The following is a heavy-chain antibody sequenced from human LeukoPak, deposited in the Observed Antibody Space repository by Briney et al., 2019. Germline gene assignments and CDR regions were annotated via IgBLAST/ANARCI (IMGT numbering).Heavy chain of an antibody. D-gene: IGHD2-2*01. Sequence: PSETLSLTCTVSGGSISSGGYYWSWIRQHPGKGLEWIGYIYYSGSTYYNPSLKSRVTISVDTSKNQFSLKLSSVTAADTAVYFRAGAGYCSSTRCHVVVGSNNRFDPWGQGTLGPVPS. J-gene: IGHJ5*02. CDR1: GGSISSGGYY. CDR2: IYYSGST. CDR3: AGAGYCSSTRCHVVVGSNNRFDP. V-gene: IGHV4-31*03.